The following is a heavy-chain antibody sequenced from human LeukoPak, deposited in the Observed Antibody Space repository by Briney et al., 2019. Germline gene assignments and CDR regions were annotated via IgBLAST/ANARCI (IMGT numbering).Heavy chain of an antibody. CDR1: GFTFSSYP. CDR2: ISGSDGTT. CDR3: AKGFYNSGTSLSALDD. V-gene: IGHV3-23*01. Sequence: GGSLRLSCAASGFTFSSYPMSWVRQASGKGLEWVSVISGSDGTTKYADSVKGRFTISRDDSKNTLSLQMNSLRAEDTAVYYCAKGFYNSGTSLSALDDWGQGTLVTVSS. D-gene: IGHD3-10*01. J-gene: IGHJ4*02.